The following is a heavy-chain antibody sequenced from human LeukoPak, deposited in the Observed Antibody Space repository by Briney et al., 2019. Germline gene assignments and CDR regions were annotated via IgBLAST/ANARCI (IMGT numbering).Heavy chain of an antibody. Sequence: GGSLRLSCAASGFTFSSYSMNWVRQAPGKGLEWVSSISSSSGYIYYADSVKGRFTISRDNAKNSLYLQMNSLRAEDTAVYYCARDLEYSYAPIWGQGTLVTVSS. V-gene: IGHV3-21*01. CDR1: GFTFSSYS. D-gene: IGHD5-18*01. CDR3: ARDLEYSYAPI. CDR2: ISSSSGYI. J-gene: IGHJ4*02.